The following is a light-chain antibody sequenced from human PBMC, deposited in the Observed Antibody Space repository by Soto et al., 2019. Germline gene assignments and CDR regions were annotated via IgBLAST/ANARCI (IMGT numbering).Light chain of an antibody. CDR2: DAS. Sequence: ETELTQSPATLSLSPGERATLSCSASQSVSSYLAWYQQKPGQAPRLLIYDASDRATGIPGRFSGSGSGTDFTLTISSLEPEDFAVYYCQQYNDRPPITFGQGTRLEIK. J-gene: IGKJ5*01. CDR1: QSVSSY. CDR3: QQYNDRPPIT. V-gene: IGKV3-11*01.